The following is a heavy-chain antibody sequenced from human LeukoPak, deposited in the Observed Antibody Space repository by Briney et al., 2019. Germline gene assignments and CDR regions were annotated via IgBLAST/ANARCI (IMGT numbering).Heavy chain of an antibody. J-gene: IGHJ3*02. D-gene: IGHD2-21*01. CDR2: IKADGSVK. V-gene: IGHV3-7*01. CDR3: VRDSDYQRNSGGRYAHYDALDI. CDR1: EFTFSTFW. Sequence: SGGSLRLSCAASEFTFSTFWMSWVRQAPGKGLEWVANIKADGSVKHYVDSTEGRFSISRDNARSSLYLQMNSLRAEDTAVYYCVRDSDYQRNSGGRYAHYDALDIWGHGTMVTVSS.